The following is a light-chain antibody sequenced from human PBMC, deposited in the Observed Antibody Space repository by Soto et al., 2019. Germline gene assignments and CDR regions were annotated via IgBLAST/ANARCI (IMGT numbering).Light chain of an antibody. Sequence: DIQMTQSPSFVSASVGDGVTITCRSSQGITSWLAWYQHKPGRAPKLLIHSASSLESGVPSRFSGSGSGTDFTLTISSLQPEDFATYYCQQTSRFPLPFGGGNKVEIK. CDR2: SAS. J-gene: IGKJ4*01. CDR3: QQTSRFPLP. CDR1: QGITSW. V-gene: IGKV1-12*01.